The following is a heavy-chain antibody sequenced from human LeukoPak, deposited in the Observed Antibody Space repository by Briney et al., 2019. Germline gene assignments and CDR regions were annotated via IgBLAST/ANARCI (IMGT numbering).Heavy chain of an antibody. V-gene: IGHV1-8*01. CDR1: GYTFTSYD. D-gene: IGHD4-23*01. Sequence: ASVKVSCKASGYTFTSYDINWVRRATGQRLEWMGWMNPNSGNTGYAQKFQGRVTMTRNTSISTAYMELSSLRSEDTAVYYCARVPTKRLRWPGDYYYMDVWGKGTTVTVSS. J-gene: IGHJ6*03. CDR3: ARVPTKRLRWPGDYYYMDV. CDR2: MNPNSGNT.